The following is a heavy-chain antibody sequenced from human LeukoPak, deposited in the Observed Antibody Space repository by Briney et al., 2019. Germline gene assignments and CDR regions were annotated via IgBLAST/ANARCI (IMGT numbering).Heavy chain of an antibody. CDR2: IIPIFGTA. V-gene: IGHV1-69*13. CDR3: ARTDTAMVNAWFDP. CDR1: GGTFSSYA. J-gene: IGHJ5*02. D-gene: IGHD5-18*01. Sequence: SSVKVSCKASGGTFSSYALSWVRQAPGQGLEWMGGIIPIFGTANYAQKFQDRVTITADESTSTAYMELSSLRSEDTAVYYCARTDTAMVNAWFDPWGQGTLVTVSS.